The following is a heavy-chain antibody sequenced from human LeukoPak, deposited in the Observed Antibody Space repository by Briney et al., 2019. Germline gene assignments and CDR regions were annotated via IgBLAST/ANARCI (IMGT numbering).Heavy chain of an antibody. CDR1: GGSISSYY. D-gene: IGHD3-22*01. Sequence: PSETLSLTCTVSGGSISSYYWSWIRQPPGKGLEWIGYIYYSGSTNYNPSLKSRVTISVDTSKNQFSLKLSSVTAADTAVYYCAREADIEYYYDSSGHYSKLGYWGQGTLVTVSS. CDR2: IYYSGST. CDR3: AREADIEYYYDSSGHYSKLGY. J-gene: IGHJ4*02. V-gene: IGHV4-59*01.